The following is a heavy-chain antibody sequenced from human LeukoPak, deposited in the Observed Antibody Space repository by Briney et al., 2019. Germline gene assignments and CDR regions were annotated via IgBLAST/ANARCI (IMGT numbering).Heavy chain of an antibody. D-gene: IGHD2-15*01. CDR3: MSGSGY. J-gene: IGHJ4*02. V-gene: IGHV3-7*01. Sequence: PGGSLRLSCVASGLTLNSYWMNWVRQAPGKGLEWVANINPDGSGKYFVDSVKGRFSISRDNANNLVFLQMSSLRAEDTALYYCMSGSGYWGQGTLVTVSS. CDR1: GLTLNSYW. CDR2: INPDGSGK.